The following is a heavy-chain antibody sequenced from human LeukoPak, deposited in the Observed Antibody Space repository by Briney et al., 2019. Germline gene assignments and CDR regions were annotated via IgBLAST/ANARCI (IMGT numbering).Heavy chain of an antibody. Sequence: GGSLSLSCAASGFSFSSYEMNWVRQAPGKGLEWVSYISSSGSTIYYADSVKGRFTISRDNAKNSLYLQMNSLTAEDTAVYYCARGVGIGYSDNWFDAWGQGTLVTVSS. J-gene: IGHJ5*02. CDR2: ISSSGSTI. CDR1: GFSFSSYE. V-gene: IGHV3-48*03. CDR3: ARGVGIGYSDNWFDA. D-gene: IGHD3-22*01.